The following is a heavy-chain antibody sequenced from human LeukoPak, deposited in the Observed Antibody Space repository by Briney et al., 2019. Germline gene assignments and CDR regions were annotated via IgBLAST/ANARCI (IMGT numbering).Heavy chain of an antibody. CDR3: ASITYYYDSSVYSPPEYFHH. D-gene: IGHD3-22*01. CDR2: IYTSGST. Sequence: SETLSLTCTVSGGSISSGSYYWSWIRQPAGKGLEWIGRIYTSGSTNYNPSLKSRVTISVDTSKNQFSLKLSSVTAADTAVYYCASITYYYDSSVYSPPEYFHHWGQGTLVTVSS. J-gene: IGHJ1*01. CDR1: GGSISSGSYY. V-gene: IGHV4-61*02.